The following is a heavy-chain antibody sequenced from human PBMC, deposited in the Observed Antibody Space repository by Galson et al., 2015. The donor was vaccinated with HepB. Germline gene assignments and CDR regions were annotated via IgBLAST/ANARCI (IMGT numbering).Heavy chain of an antibody. V-gene: IGHV4-39*01. Sequence: ETLSLTCTVAGGSISSSSYYWGWIRQHPGKGLGWIGSISYSESTDYNPSLKSRITISVNTAKNQFSLKLSSVTAADSAVYYCASAGDQVYFDYWGQGTLVTVSS. CDR3: ASAGDQVYFDY. CDR2: ISYSEST. J-gene: IGHJ4*02. D-gene: IGHD3-10*01. CDR1: GGSISSSSYY.